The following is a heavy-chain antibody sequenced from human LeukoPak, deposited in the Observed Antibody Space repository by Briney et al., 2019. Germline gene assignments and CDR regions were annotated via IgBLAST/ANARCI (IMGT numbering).Heavy chain of an antibody. V-gene: IGHV3-7*05. J-gene: IGHJ4*02. Sequence: GGSLRLPCAAYGFTFRSYWMGWVRQARGRGLEWVANIKQDGSGEYYVDSVKGRFTISRDNTKNSLYLQMNSLRAEDTAVYYCATWGGSYWGQGTLVTVSS. D-gene: IGHD3-10*01. CDR2: IKQDGSGE. CDR1: GFTFRSYW. CDR3: ATWGGSY.